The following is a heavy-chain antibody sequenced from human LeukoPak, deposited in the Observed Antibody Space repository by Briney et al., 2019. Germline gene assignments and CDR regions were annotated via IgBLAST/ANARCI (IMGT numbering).Heavy chain of an antibody. V-gene: IGHV1-69*13. D-gene: IGHD2-8*01. CDR1: GGTFSSYA. Sequence: SVKVSCKASGGTFSSYAISWVRQAPGQGLEWMGGIIPIFGTANYAQKFQGRVTITADESTSTAYMELSSLRSEDTDVYYCESTGGLGDANGAFDIWGQGTMVTVSS. CDR2: IIPIFGTA. CDR3: ESTGGLGDANGAFDI. J-gene: IGHJ3*02.